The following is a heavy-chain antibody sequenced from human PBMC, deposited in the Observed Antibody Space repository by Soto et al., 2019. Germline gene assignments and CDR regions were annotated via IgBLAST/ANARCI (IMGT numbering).Heavy chain of an antibody. CDR2: IYYSGST. V-gene: IGHV4-31*03. Sequence: QVQLQESGPGLVKPSQTLSLTCTVSGGSISSGGYYWSWIRQHPGKGLEWIGYIYYSGSTYYNPSLKSRVTISVDTSKNQSSLKLSSVTAADTAVYYCARNSRSSWRGGGMDVWGQGTTVTVSS. J-gene: IGHJ6*02. CDR1: GGSISSGGYY. CDR3: ARNSRSSWRGGGMDV. D-gene: IGHD6-13*01.